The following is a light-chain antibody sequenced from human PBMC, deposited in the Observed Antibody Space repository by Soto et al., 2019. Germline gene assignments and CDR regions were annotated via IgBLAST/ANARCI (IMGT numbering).Light chain of an antibody. CDR2: DAM. Sequence: DIPMTHSPSTLSASVGDRVTITCRASQSVLIWVAWYQQNPGRAPKLLIFDAMNLENGVPSRFSGDGSETEFTLTFSSLQPGDFATYYCQKDSGNSFTCDEGTKLEF. CDR3: QKDSGNSFT. V-gene: IGKV1-5*01. CDR1: QSVLIW. J-gene: IGKJ2*01.